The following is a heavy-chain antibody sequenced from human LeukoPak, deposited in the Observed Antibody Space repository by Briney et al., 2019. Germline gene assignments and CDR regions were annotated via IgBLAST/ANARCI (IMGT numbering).Heavy chain of an antibody. D-gene: IGHD3-3*01. J-gene: IGHJ4*02. CDR3: ARGPPVLRFLEWLLTFDY. V-gene: IGHV4-34*01. CDR2: INHSGST. Sequence: PSETLSLTCAVYGGSFSGYYWSWIRQPPGKGLEWIGEINHSGSTNYNPSLKSRVTISVDTSKNQFSLKLSSVTAADTAVYYCARGPPVLRFLEWLLTFDYWGQETLVTVSS. CDR1: GGSFSGYY.